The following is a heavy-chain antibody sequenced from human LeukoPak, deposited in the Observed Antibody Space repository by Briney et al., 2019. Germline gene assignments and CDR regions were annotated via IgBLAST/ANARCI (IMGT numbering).Heavy chain of an antibody. CDR3: ARRQPGGCSSSTRYGFDY. Sequence: GESLKISCKGSGYNFISYWIGWVRQMPGKGLEWMGIIYPGDSATRYSPSFQGQVTFSVDKSINTAYLQWNNLKAWDTAMYYCARRQPGGCSSSTRYGFDYWGQGTLVTVSS. CDR2: IYPGDSAT. J-gene: IGHJ4*02. V-gene: IGHV5-51*01. CDR1: GYNFISYW. D-gene: IGHD2-2*01.